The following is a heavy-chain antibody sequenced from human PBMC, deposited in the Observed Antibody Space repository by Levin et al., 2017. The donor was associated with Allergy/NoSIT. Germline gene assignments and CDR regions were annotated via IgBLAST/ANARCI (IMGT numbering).Heavy chain of an antibody. CDR1: GYTFTSYY. D-gene: IGHD6-13*01. V-gene: IGHV1-46*01. CDR2: INPSGGST. CDR3: ARGHIAAAGKLGY. J-gene: IGHJ4*02. Sequence: GESLKISCQASGYTFTSYYMHWVRQAPGQGLEWMGIINPSGGSTSYAQKFQGRVTMTRDTSTSTVYMELSSLRSEDTAVYYCARGHIAAAGKLGYWGQGTLVTVSS.